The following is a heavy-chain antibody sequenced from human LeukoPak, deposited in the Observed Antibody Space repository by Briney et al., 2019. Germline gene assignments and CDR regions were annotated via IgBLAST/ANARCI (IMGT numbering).Heavy chain of an antibody. CDR2: INHSGSI. CDR1: GGSFSGYY. J-gene: IGHJ3*02. D-gene: IGHD3-3*01. CDR3: ARGATLRFLEWLLLGDAFDI. Sequence: SETLSLTCAVYGGSFSGYYWSWIRQPPGKGLEWIGEINHSGSINYNPSLKSRVTISVDTSKNQFSLKLSSVTAADTAVYYCARGATLRFLEWLLLGDAFDIWGQGTMVTVSS. V-gene: IGHV4-34*01.